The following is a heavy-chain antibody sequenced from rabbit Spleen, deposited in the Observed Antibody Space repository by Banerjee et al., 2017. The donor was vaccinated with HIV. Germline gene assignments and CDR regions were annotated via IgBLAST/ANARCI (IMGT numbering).Heavy chain of an antibody. Sequence: QSVEESGGDLVKPGGTLTLTCTVSGFSLSTYAMSWVRQAPGKGLEWIACINTATGKGVYATWAKGRFTISRTSSTTVTLQMTSLTAADTATYFCARDLTSVIGWNFNLWGQGTLVTVS. CDR2: INTATGKG. D-gene: IGHD1-1*01. V-gene: IGHV1S40*01. CDR1: GFSLSTYA. CDR3: ARDLTSVIGWNFNL. J-gene: IGHJ4*01.